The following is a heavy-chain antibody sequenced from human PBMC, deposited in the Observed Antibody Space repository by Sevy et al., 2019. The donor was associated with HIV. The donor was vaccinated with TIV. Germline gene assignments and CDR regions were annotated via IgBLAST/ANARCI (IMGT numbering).Heavy chain of an antibody. CDR3: ASDVVGATSWSYADY. D-gene: IGHD1-26*01. CDR2: ISYDGSNK. J-gene: IGHJ4*02. CDR1: GFTFSSYA. Sequence: GGSLRLSCAASGFTFSSYAMHWVRQAPGKGLEWVALISYDGSNKYYADSVKGRFTISRDNSKNTLYLQMNSLRAEDTAVYYCASDVVGATSWSYADYWGQGTLVTVSS. V-gene: IGHV3-30-3*01.